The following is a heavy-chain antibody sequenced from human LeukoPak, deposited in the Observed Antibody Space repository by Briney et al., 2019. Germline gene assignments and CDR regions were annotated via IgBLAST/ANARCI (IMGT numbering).Heavy chain of an antibody. CDR3: ARGVLGFDP. J-gene: IGHJ5*02. V-gene: IGHV1-2*02. CDR1: GYTFTSYD. CDR2: INPNSGGT. Sequence: ASVKVSCKASGYTFTSYDINWVRQATGQGLEWMGWINPNSGGTNYAQKFQGRVTMTRDTSISTAYMELSRLRSDDTAVYYCARGVLGFDPWGQGTLVTVSS.